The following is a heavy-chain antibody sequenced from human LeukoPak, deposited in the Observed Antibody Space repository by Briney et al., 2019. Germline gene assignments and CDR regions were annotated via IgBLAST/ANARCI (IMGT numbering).Heavy chain of an antibody. V-gene: IGHV5-51*01. D-gene: IGHD4-23*01. CDR1: GYSFSIYW. CDR2: IYPGDSDT. Sequence: GESLEISCKGSGYSFSIYWIGWVRQMPGKGLEWMGIIYPGDSDTRYSPSFQGQVTISADKSTSTAYLQWTSLEASDTAMYYCARSRDYGGNSHAFHIWGQGTMVTVSS. J-gene: IGHJ3*02. CDR3: ARSRDYGGNSHAFHI.